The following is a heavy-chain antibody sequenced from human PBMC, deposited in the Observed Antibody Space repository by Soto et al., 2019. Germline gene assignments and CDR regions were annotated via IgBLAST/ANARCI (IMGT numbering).Heavy chain of an antibody. V-gene: IGHV4-59*01. J-gene: IGHJ6*02. CDR3: ARATRMVVAATPYYYYYGMDV. CDR2: IYYSGST. D-gene: IGHD2-15*01. CDR1: GGSISSYY. Sequence: SETLSLTCTVSGGSISSYYWSWIRQPPGKGLEWIGYIYYSGSTNYNPSLKSRVTISVDTSKHQFSLKLSSVTAADTAVYYCARATRMVVAATPYYYYYGMDVWGQGTTVTVSS.